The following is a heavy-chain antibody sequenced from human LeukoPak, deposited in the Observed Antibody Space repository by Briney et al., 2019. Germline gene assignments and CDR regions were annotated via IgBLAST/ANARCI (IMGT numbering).Heavy chain of an antibody. D-gene: IGHD3-10*01. CDR2: INPNSGGT. CDR1: GYTFTGSY. CDR3: AVGGVLLSSGEFQGMDV. Sequence: ASVKVSCKASGYTFTGSYMHWVRQAPGQGLEWMGWINPNSGGTNYAQKFQGRVTMTRDTSISTAYMELSRLRSDDTAVYYCAVGGVLLSSGEFQGMDVWGQGTTVTVSS. V-gene: IGHV1-2*02. J-gene: IGHJ6*02.